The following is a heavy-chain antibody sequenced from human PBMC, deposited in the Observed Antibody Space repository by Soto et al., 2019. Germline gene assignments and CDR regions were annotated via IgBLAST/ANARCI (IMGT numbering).Heavy chain of an antibody. Sequence: ETLSLTCTFSGGSISTYYWSWIRQPAGKGLEWIGRIYASGSTNYNPSLKSRVTMSVATSKNQFSLKLSSVTAADTAVYYCARGGMVIIPTATAFDYWGQGTLVTVSS. V-gene: IGHV4-4*07. J-gene: IGHJ4*02. CDR1: GGSISTYY. D-gene: IGHD2-2*01. CDR3: ARGGMVIIPTATAFDY. CDR2: IYASGST.